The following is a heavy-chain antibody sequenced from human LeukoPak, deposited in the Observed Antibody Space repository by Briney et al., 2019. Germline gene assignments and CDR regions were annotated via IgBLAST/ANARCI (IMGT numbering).Heavy chain of an antibody. D-gene: IGHD4-17*01. CDR3: AKGPRDYGDYPSDYWYFDL. V-gene: IGHV3-23*01. Sequence: PGGSLRLSCAASGFTFSSYVMNWLRPAPGEGLEWGSSICASDDRTFYADSVKGRFTISRDNSKNTVYLQMNSLRAEDTAVYYCAKGPRDYGDYPSDYWYFDLWGRGTLVTVSS. J-gene: IGHJ2*01. CDR2: ICASDDRT. CDR1: GFTFSSYV.